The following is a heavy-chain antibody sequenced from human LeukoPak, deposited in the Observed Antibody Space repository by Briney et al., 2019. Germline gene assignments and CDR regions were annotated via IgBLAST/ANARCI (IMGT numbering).Heavy chain of an antibody. CDR1: GGSISSGDYY. J-gene: IGHJ4*02. CDR3: ARAGECTNGVCFTGFDY. CDR2: IYYSGST. D-gene: IGHD2-8*01. Sequence: SQTLSLACTVSGGSISSGDYYWGWIRQPPGKGLEWIGYIYYSGSTYYNPSLKSRVTISVDTSKNQFSLKLSSVTAADTAVYYCARAGECTNGVCFTGFDYWGQGTLVTVSS. V-gene: IGHV4-30-4*01.